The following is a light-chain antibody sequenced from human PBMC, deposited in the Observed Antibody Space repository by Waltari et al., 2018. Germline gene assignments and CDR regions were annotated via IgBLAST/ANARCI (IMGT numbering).Light chain of an antibody. J-gene: IGLJ3*02. CDR2: DVS. Sequence: QSALTQPASVSGSPGQSITISCTGTSSDVGGYKYVSWYQQHPGKAPKLMIYDVSNRPSGGSNRFSGSKSGNTASLTISGLQAEDEADYYCSSYTSSRTWVFGGGTNLTVL. V-gene: IGLV2-14*03. CDR3: SSYTSSRTWV. CDR1: SSDVGGYKY.